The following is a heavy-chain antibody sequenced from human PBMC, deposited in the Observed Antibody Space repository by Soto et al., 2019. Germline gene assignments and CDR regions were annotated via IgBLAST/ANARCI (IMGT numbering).Heavy chain of an antibody. D-gene: IGHD3-3*02. CDR1: GFDFSNYG. Sequence: EVQLLESGGGLVHPGGSLRLACAASGFDFSNYGMSWVRQAPGKGLEWVSAISGTSHATYYAASVKGRFTISSDNSKNTLYLQMNSLRVEDTAVYFCVKDAPQPFSDWGQGTLGTVSS. CDR2: ISGTSHAT. CDR3: VKDAPQPFSD. V-gene: IGHV3-23*01. J-gene: IGHJ4*02.